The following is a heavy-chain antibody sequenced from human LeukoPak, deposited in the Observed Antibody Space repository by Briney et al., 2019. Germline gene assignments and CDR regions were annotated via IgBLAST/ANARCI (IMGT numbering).Heavy chain of an antibody. Sequence: GASVKVSCKASGYTFTSYDINWVRQATGQGLEWMGWMNPNSGNTGYAQKFQGRVTMTRNTSISTAYMELSSLRSEDTAVYYCATALASSDDAFDIWGQGTMVTVSS. V-gene: IGHV1-8*02. J-gene: IGHJ3*02. D-gene: IGHD3-22*01. CDR2: MNPNSGNT. CDR3: ATALASSDDAFDI. CDR1: GYTFTSYD.